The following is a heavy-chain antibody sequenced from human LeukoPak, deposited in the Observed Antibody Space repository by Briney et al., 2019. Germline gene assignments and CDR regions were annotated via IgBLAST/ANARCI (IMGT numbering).Heavy chain of an antibody. CDR1: GFTFDDYA. D-gene: IGHD3-10*01. Sequence: HPGGSLRLSCAASGFTFDDYAMHWVRQAPGKGLEWVSLISWDGGSTYYADSVRGRFTISRDNSKNSLYLQMNSLRAEDTALYSCAKDLSGYGSGTVGDITFDYWGQGTLVTVSS. J-gene: IGHJ4*02. CDR3: AKDLSGYGSGTVGDITFDY. V-gene: IGHV3-43D*03. CDR2: ISWDGGST.